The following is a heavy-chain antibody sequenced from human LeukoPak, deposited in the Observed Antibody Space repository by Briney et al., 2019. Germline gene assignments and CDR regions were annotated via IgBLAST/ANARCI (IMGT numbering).Heavy chain of an antibody. CDR3: ARDEGFFRRRYRGYERDFDY. J-gene: IGHJ4*02. Sequence: GRSLRLSCAASGFTFGDYAMHWVRQAPGKGLEWVSGISWNSGSIGYADSVKGRFTISRDNAKNSLYLQMNSLRAEDTAVYYCARDEGFFRRRYRGYERDFDYWGQGTLVTVSS. CDR1: GFTFGDYA. V-gene: IGHV3-9*01. D-gene: IGHD5-12*01. CDR2: ISWNSGSI.